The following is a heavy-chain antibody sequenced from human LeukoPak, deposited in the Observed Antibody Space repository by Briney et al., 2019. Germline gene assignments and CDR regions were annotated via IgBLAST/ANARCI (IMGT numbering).Heavy chain of an antibody. CDR1: GFTFSSSA. V-gene: IGHV3-23*01. Sequence: PGGSLRLSCAASGFTFSSSAMSWVRQVPGKGLEWVSGISASGGSTSYADSVRGRFTISRDNSKNTLYVQMNSLRDEDTAVYYCAKFGYYDSSGHDAFDIWGQGTMVTVSS. D-gene: IGHD3-22*01. CDR2: ISASGGST. J-gene: IGHJ3*02. CDR3: AKFGYYDSSGHDAFDI.